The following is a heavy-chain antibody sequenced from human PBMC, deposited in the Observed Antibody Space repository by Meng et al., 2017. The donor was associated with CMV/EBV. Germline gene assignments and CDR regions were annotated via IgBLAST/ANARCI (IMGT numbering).Heavy chain of an antibody. D-gene: IGHD6-19*01. V-gene: IGHV3-64*02. CDR1: GFSFSNFV. J-gene: IGHJ4*02. CDR3: ARESGSSGWAGYFDL. CDR2: INTDGSRT. Sequence: GGSLRLSCAASGFSFSNFVMHWVRQAPGERLEYVSSINTDGSRTLYADSVKDRFVISRDVSKNTLYLQMSSLRLEDMAIYYCARESGSSGWAGYFDLWGQGTLVTVSS.